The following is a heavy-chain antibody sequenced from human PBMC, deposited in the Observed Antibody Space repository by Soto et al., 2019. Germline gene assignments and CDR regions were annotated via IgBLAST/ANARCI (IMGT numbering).Heavy chain of an antibody. V-gene: IGHV3-7*03. CDR3: ARVWEAGFAFDI. CDR1: GFTFSSYW. D-gene: IGHD1-26*01. Sequence: GGSLRLSCAASGFTFSSYWMSWVRQAPGKGLEWVAKIKQDGSEKYYEDSVKGRCTISRDNAKNSLYLQMNSLRAEDTAVYYCARVWEAGFAFDIWGQGTMVTVSS. CDR2: IKQDGSEK. J-gene: IGHJ3*02.